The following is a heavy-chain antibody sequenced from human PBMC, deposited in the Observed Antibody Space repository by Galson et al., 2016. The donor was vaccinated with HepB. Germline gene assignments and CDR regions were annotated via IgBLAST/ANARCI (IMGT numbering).Heavy chain of an antibody. J-gene: IGHJ5*02. CDR1: GYTFTSYA. CDR3: ARDQVQLERMGGGSSYNWFDP. CDR2: INAGNGDT. Sequence: SVKVSCKASGYTFTSYAIHWVRQAPGQRLEWMGWINAGNGDTKYSQKFRGRVTITRDTSASTVYMDLSSLRSEATAVYYCARDQVQLERMGGGSSYNWFDPWGQGTQVTVSS. D-gene: IGHD1-1*01. V-gene: IGHV1-3*01.